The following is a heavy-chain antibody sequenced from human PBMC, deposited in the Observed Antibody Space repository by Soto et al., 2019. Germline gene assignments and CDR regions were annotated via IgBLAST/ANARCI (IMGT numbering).Heavy chain of an antibody. D-gene: IGHD1-20*01. CDR3: ASDQTGITTTGGGRIDH. J-gene: IGHJ4*02. CDR1: GFTFSTHA. V-gene: IGHV3-30-3*01. CDR2: VSFDGSNK. Sequence: QVQLVESGGGVVQPGRSLRLSCAASGFTFSTHAMHWVRQAPGKGLECVAIVSFDGSNKYYADSVKGLFTISRDNSKNPLYLQMSGLTPADTAVSDCASDQTGITTTGGGRIDHWGQGTLVTVSS.